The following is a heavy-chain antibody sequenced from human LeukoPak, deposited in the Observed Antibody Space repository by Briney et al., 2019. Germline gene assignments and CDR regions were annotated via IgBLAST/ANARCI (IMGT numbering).Heavy chain of an antibody. J-gene: IGHJ4*02. Sequence: ASVKVSCKVSGYTLTELSMHWVRQAPGKGLEWMGGFDPEDGETIYAQKFQGRVTMTEDKSTSTAYMELSSLRSEDTAVYYCASSASGWYPIDYWGQGTLVTVSS. CDR3: ASSASGWYPIDY. D-gene: IGHD6-19*01. CDR1: GYTLTELS. V-gene: IGHV1-24*01. CDR2: FDPEDGET.